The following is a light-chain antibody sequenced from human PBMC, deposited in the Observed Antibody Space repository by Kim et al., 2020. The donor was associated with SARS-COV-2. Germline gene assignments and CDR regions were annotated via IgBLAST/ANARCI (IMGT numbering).Light chain of an antibody. CDR1: QGISSY. V-gene: IGKV1-8*01. CDR2: AAS. J-gene: IGKJ5*01. Sequence: AIRITQSPSSLSASTGDRVTITCRASQGISSYLAWYQQKPGKAPKLLIYAASTLQSGVPSRFSGSGSGTDFTLTISCLQSEDFATYYCQQYYSYPITSGQGTRLEIK. CDR3: QQYYSYPIT.